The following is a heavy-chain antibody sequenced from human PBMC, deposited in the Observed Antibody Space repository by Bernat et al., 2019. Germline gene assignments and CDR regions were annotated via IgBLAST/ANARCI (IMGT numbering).Heavy chain of an antibody. Sequence: GQVGQGGAEVKKPGASVKVSCKASGYTFTSYGISGVRQAPGQGLEWMGWISAYNGNTNYAQKLQGRGTMTTDTSTSTAYMELRSLRSDDTAVYYCARTYYDILTGPDYWGQGTLVTVSS. D-gene: IGHD3-9*01. CDR2: ISAYNGNT. J-gene: IGHJ4*02. CDR1: GYTFTSYG. CDR3: ARTYYDILTGPDY. V-gene: IGHV1-18*01.